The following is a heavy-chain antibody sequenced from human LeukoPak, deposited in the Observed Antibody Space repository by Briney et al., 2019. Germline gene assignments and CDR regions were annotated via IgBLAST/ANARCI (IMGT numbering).Heavy chain of an antibody. J-gene: IGHJ3*02. V-gene: IGHV4-30-4*07. CDR2: IYHTGST. D-gene: IGHD3-22*01. CDR3: ARPYYYDSSGHFDAFDI. CDR1: GGSISSGGYS. Sequence: PSETLSLTCAVSGGSISSGGYSWSWIRQSPGKGLEWIGYIYHTGSTYSNPSLKSRVTILVDTSKNQFSLKLSSVTAADTAVYYCARPYYYDSSGHFDAFDIWGQGTMVTVSS.